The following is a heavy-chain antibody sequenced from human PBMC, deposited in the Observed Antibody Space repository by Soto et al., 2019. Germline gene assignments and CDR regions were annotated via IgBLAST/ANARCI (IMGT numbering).Heavy chain of an antibody. CDR2: ISSSSSTI. J-gene: IGHJ6*02. CDR3: ARSPLSPWEYSSSSYYYGMDV. CDR1: GFTFRSYS. D-gene: IGHD6-6*01. V-gene: IGHV3-48*02. Sequence: GGSLRLSCASSGFTFRSYSMNLVRQAPGKGLEWVSYISSSSSTIYYADSVKGRFTISRDNAKNSLYLQMNSLRDEDTAVYYCARSPLSPWEYSSSSYYYGMDVWGQGTTVTVSS.